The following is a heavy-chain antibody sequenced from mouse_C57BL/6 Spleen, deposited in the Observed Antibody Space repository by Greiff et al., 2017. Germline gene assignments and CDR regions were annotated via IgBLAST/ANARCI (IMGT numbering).Heavy chain of an antibody. D-gene: IGHD1-1*01. CDR2: INPSSGYT. CDR3: ARWDTTVVGYFDY. V-gene: IGHV1-7*01. J-gene: IGHJ2*01. CDR1: GYTFTSYW. Sequence: QVQLKQSGAELAKPGASVKLSCKASGYTFTSYWMHWVKQRPGQGLEWIGYINPSSGYTKYNQKFKDKATLTADKSSSTAYMQLSNLTYEDSAVYDCARWDTTVVGYFDYWGQGATRTVSS.